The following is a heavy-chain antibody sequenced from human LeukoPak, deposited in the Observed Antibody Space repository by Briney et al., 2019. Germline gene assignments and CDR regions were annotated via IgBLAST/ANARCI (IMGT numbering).Heavy chain of an antibody. D-gene: IGHD4-17*01. J-gene: IGHJ4*02. CDR3: TTDAGDDYGDYGLG. Sequence: GGSLRLSCAASGFTFSNAWMSWVRQAPGKGLEWVGRIKSKTDGGTTDYAAPVKGRFTISRDDSKNTLYLQMNSLKTEDTAVYYCTTDAGDDYGDYGLGWGQGTLVTVSS. CDR2: IKSKTDGGTT. V-gene: IGHV3-15*01. CDR1: GFTFSNAW.